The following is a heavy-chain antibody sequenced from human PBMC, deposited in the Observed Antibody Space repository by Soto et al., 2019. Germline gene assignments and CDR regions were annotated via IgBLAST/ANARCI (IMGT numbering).Heavy chain of an antibody. J-gene: IGHJ5*02. CDR3: VTYGTLPSVRNGFGP. CDR2: VSYTGNT. V-gene: IGHV4-39*01. Sequence: QLQLQESGPGLVKPSETLSLTCAVSGGSIRNSPYYWGWIRQSPGKGLEWIGSVSYTGNTFYNPSHQSRVALSVDTSKNQFSLNLSSVTAADTAVYYCVTYGTLPSVRNGFGPWGQGILVTVSS. CDR1: GGSIRNSPYY. D-gene: IGHD3-10*02.